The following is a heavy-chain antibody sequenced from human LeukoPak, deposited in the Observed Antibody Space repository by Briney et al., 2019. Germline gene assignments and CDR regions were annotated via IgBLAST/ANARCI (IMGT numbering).Heavy chain of an antibody. Sequence: GGSLRLSCAASGFTFSSYEMNWVRQAPGKGLEWVSYISSSGSTIYYADSVKGRFTISRDNAKNSLYPQMNSLRAEDTAVYYCARRYGPFDYWGQGTLVTVSS. J-gene: IGHJ4*02. CDR3: ARRYGPFDY. D-gene: IGHD1-1*01. CDR1: GFTFSSYE. V-gene: IGHV3-48*03. CDR2: ISSSGSTI.